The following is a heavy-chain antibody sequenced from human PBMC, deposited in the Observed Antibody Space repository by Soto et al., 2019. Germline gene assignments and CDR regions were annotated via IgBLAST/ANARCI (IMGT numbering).Heavy chain of an antibody. CDR3: ARLSPTAAGTSRWFDP. CDR1: GGSISSYY. Sequence: PSETLSLTCTVSGGSISSYYWSWIRQPPGKGLEWIGYIYYSGSTNYNPSLKSRVTISVDTSKNQFSLKLSSVTAADTAVYYCARLSPTAAGTSRWFDPWGQGTLVT. J-gene: IGHJ5*02. V-gene: IGHV4-59*08. D-gene: IGHD6-13*01. CDR2: IYYSGST.